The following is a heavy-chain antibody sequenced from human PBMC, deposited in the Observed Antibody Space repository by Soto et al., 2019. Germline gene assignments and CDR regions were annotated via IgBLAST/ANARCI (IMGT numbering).Heavy chain of an antibody. J-gene: IGHJ3*02. D-gene: IGHD2-2*01. CDR3: TRDDVVLVPAGNDAFDI. V-gene: IGHV3-73*01. CDR1: GFSFSDSS. Sequence: EVQLVESGGGLVQPGGSLKLSCAASGFSFSDSSIHWVRQASGEGLEWVGRIRGKANTYATAYAASVKGRFTVSRDDSKNTAFLQMNSLKPEDTAVYYCTRDDVVLVPAGNDAFDIWGRGTMVIVSS. CDR2: IRGKANTYAT.